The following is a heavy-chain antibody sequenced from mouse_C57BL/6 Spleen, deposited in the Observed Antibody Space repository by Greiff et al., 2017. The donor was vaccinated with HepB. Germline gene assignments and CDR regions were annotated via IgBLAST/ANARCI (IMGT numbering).Heavy chain of an antibody. V-gene: IGHV5-6*01. CDR3: ARHGRTGTSYAMDY. CDR1: GFTFSSYG. Sequence: EVKVVESGGDLVKPGGSLKLSCAASGFTFSSYGMSWVRQTPDKRLEWVATISSGGSYTYYPDSVKGRFTISRDNAKNTLYLQMSSLKSEDTAMYYCARHGRTGTSYAMDYWGQGTSVTVSS. CDR2: ISSGGSYT. J-gene: IGHJ4*01. D-gene: IGHD4-1*01.